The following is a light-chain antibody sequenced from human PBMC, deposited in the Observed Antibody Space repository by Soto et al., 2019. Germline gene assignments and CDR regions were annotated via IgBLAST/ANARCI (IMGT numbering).Light chain of an antibody. Sequence: QSALTQPASVSGSPGQSITISCTGTSSDVGSYKLVSWYQQHPGKAPRLMIYEGSKRPSGYANRFSGSKSGNTASLTISGLQAEDEADYYCCSYVGSSTVIFGGGTKLTVL. CDR1: SSDVGSYKL. V-gene: IGLV2-23*01. CDR2: EGS. J-gene: IGLJ2*01. CDR3: CSYVGSSTVI.